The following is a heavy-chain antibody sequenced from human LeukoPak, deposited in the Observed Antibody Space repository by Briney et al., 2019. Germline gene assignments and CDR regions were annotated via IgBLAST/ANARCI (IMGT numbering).Heavy chain of an antibody. Sequence: PGGSLRLSCAASGFTFSTYSMNWVRQAPGKGLEWVANIKQDGSEKYYVDSVRGRFTISRDNAENSLYLQMDSLRDEDTAVYYCAKTGERDYWGRGTLVTVSS. CDR2: IKQDGSEK. CDR3: AKTGERDY. J-gene: IGHJ4*02. V-gene: IGHV3-7*01. D-gene: IGHD7-27*01. CDR1: GFTFSTYS.